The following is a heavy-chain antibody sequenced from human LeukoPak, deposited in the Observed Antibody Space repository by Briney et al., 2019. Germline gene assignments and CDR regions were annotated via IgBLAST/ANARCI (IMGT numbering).Heavy chain of an antibody. CDR3: AKLSAVGATTDY. Sequence: PGRSLRLSCAASGFTFSSYGMHWVRQAPGKRLEWVAVIWYDGSNKYYADSVKGRFTISRDNSKNTLYLQMNSLRAEDTAVYYCAKLSAVGATTDYWGQGTLVTVSS. CDR1: GFTFSSYG. J-gene: IGHJ4*02. CDR2: IWYDGSNK. V-gene: IGHV3-33*06. D-gene: IGHD1-26*01.